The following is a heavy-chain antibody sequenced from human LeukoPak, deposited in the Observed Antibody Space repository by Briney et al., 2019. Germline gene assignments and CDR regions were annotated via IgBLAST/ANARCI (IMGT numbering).Heavy chain of an antibody. V-gene: IGHV4-59*01. Sequence: PSETLSLTCTVSGGSISSYYWSWIRQPPGKGLEWMGYIYYSGSTNYNPSLKSRVTISVDTSKNQFSLKLSSVTAADTAVYYCARGEGSEGSGSYYNYYYYGMDVWGQGTTVTVSS. CDR1: GGSISSYY. J-gene: IGHJ6*02. D-gene: IGHD3-10*01. CDR3: ARGEGSEGSGSYYNYYYYGMDV. CDR2: IYYSGST.